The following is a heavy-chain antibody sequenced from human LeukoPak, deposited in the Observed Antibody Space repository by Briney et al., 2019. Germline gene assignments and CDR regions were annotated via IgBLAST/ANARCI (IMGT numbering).Heavy chain of an antibody. D-gene: IGHD3-3*01. Sequence: SETLSLTCTVSGGSISSYYWSWIRQPAGKGLEWIGRIYTSGSTNYNPSLKSRVTMSVDTSKNQFSLKLSSVTAADTAVYYCAREGATYYDFWSRNYYYYYMDVWGKGTTVTVSS. V-gene: IGHV4-4*07. CDR1: GGSISSYY. CDR3: AREGATYYDFWSRNYYYYYMDV. J-gene: IGHJ6*03. CDR2: IYTSGST.